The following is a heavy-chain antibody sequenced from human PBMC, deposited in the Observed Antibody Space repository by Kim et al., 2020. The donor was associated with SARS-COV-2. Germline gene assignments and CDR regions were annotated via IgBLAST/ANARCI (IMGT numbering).Heavy chain of an antibody. CDR1: GFTFNGYW. CDR3: ARIFRYCGGDCTYYFDY. Sequence: GGSLRLSCAASGFTFNGYWMSWVRQAPGKGLEWVANIKQDGSEKYYVDSVKGRFTISRDNARNSLYLQMDRLRAEDTAVYYCARIFRYCGGDCTYYFDYWDQGALVTVSS. D-gene: IGHD2-21*01. J-gene: IGHJ4*02. V-gene: IGHV3-7*03. CDR2: IKQDGSEK.